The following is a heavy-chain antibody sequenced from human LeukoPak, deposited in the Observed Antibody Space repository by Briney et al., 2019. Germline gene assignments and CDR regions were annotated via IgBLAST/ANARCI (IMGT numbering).Heavy chain of an antibody. CDR3: ARDRGSSTSRTYYYYYGMDV. CDR1: GYTFTNYA. Sequence: GASVKVSCKASGYTFTNYAMHWVRQAPGQRLEWMGWINAGNGNTKYSQKFQGRVTITRDTSASTAYMELSSLRSEDTAVYYCARDRGSSTSRTYYYYYGMDVWGQGTMVTVSS. D-gene: IGHD2-2*01. CDR2: INAGNGNT. J-gene: IGHJ6*02. V-gene: IGHV1-3*01.